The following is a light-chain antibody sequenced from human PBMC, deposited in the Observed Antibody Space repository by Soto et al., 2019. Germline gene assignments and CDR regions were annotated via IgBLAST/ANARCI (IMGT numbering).Light chain of an antibody. CDR3: QQDNNWPTWT. CDR1: QSVSSSY. V-gene: IGKV3D-20*02. J-gene: IGKJ1*01. Sequence: EIRLTQNPGTLSLSPGERATLSGSASQSVSSSYLAWYQQKPGQAPRLLIYGASSRATGIPDRFSGSGSGTEFTLTISSLQSEDFAVYSCQQDNNWPTWTFGQGTKVDIK. CDR2: GAS.